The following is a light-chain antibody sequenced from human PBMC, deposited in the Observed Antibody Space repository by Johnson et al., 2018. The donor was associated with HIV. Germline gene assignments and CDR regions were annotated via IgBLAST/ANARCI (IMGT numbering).Light chain of an antibody. CDR1: SSNIGNNY. V-gene: IGLV1-51*01. CDR3: GTWDSSLSPGEFA. CDR2: DNN. J-gene: IGLJ1*01. Sequence: QSVLTQPPSVSAAPGQKVTISCSGSSSNIGNNYVSWYQQLPGTAPKLLIYDNNKRPSGIPDRFSGSKSGTSATLGITGLQTGDEADYYCGTWDSSLSPGEFAFGTGTKVTV.